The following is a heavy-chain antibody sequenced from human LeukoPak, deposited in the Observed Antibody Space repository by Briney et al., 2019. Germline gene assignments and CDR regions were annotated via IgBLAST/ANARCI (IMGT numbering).Heavy chain of an antibody. CDR1: GGTFISYA. Sequence: GASVKVSCKASGGTFISYAISWVRQAPGQGLEWMGGIIPTFGTANYAQKFQGRVTITADESTSTAYMELSSLRSEDTAVYYCARDDYYDSSGPSDYWGQGTLVTVSS. CDR2: IIPTFGTA. CDR3: ARDDYYDSSGPSDY. V-gene: IGHV1-69*13. J-gene: IGHJ4*02. D-gene: IGHD3-22*01.